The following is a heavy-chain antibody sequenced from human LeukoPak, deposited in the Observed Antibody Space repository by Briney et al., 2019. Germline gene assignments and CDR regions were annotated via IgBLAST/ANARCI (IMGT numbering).Heavy chain of an antibody. J-gene: IGHJ6*02. Sequence: GGSLRLSCAASGSTFNRFAMHWVRQAPGKGLEWVAVISYDGSDKYYADSVKGRFTISRDNSKNTLYLQMNSLRVEDTAVFCCAQGGSEIYYYYHGMDVWGQGTTVTVSS. CDR3: AQGGSEIYYYYHGMDV. CDR2: ISYDGSDK. D-gene: IGHD3-10*01. V-gene: IGHV3-30*18. CDR1: GSTFNRFA.